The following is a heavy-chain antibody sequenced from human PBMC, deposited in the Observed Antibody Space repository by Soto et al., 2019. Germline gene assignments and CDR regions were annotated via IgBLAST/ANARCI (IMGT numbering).Heavy chain of an antibody. Sequence: PSETLSFTCSVCGGCICGSFWSWIRQSPGKGLDWLGYVYYTRSTNYSPSLRSRVSISVDTSTNEFSLRLSTGTAADTAVYFCARSVADPGAHIDYWGQGTQVSVA. V-gene: IGHV4-59*01. CDR2: VYYTRST. D-gene: IGHD2-8*02. J-gene: IGHJ4*02. CDR3: ARSVADPGAHIDY. CDR1: GGCICGSF.